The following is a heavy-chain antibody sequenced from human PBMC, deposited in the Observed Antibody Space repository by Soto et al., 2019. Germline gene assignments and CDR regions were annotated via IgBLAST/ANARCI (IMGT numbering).Heavy chain of an antibody. Sequence: ASVKVSCKTSGYTFTSYDINWVRQAPGQGLEWMGWMKPNSGDTGYAPKFQGRVNMTRNTSTGTAYMELSSLVSEDTAVYYCARRRAVVAARTYYYYAMDVWGQGTTVTVSS. D-gene: IGHD6-6*01. CDR2: MKPNSGDT. CDR1: GYTFTSYD. CDR3: ARRRAVVAARTYYYYAMDV. J-gene: IGHJ6*02. V-gene: IGHV1-8*01.